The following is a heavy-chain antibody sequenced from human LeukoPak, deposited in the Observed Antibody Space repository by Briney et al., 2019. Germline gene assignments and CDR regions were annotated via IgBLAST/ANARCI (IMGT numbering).Heavy chain of an antibody. J-gene: IGHJ4*02. V-gene: IGHV4-39*01. Sequence: SETLSLTCTVSGASISSSSYYWGWIRQPPGKGLEWIGSIYYSGSTYYNPSLKSRVTISVDTSKNQFSLKLSSVTAADTAVYYCARQGEWELSYFDYWGQGTLVTVSS. CDR3: ARQGEWELSYFDY. CDR1: GASISSSSYY. D-gene: IGHD1-26*01. CDR2: IYYSGST.